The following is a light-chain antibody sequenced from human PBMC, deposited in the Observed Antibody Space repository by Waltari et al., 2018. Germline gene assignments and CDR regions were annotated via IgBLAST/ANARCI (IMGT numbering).Light chain of an antibody. CDR1: QSVSRS. V-gene: IGKV3-20*01. J-gene: IGKJ1*01. CDR2: GAS. CDR3: QHYVRLPVS. Sequence: EIVLTQSPGTLSLSPGERATLSCRASQSVSRSLAWYQQKPGQAHRPLIYGASSRATGVPDRFSGSGSGTDFSLTISRLEPEDFAVYYCQHYVRLPVSFGQGTKVEIK.